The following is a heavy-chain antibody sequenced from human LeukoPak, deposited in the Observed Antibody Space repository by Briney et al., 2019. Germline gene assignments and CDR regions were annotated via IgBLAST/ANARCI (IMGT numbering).Heavy chain of an antibody. J-gene: IGHJ4*02. D-gene: IGHD5-24*01. CDR2: ISGSGGST. Sequence: GGSLRLSCAASGFTFSSYAMSWVAQAPGKGRGWVSAISGSGGSTYYADSVKGRFTISRDNSKNTLYLQMNSLRAEDTAVYYCAKSSSPRWLQFGYWGQGTLVTVSS. CDR1: GFTFSSYA. CDR3: AKSSSPRWLQFGY. V-gene: IGHV3-23*01.